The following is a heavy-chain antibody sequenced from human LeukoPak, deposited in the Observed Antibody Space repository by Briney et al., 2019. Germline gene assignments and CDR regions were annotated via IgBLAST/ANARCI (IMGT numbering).Heavy chain of an antibody. CDR1: GFTFSTYA. CDR3: ARKYCSTTSCLFDN. J-gene: IGHJ4*02. V-gene: IGHV3-48*03. Sequence: GRSLRLSCAASGFTFSTYAMHWVRQAPGKGLQWVSDISSSGTTIYYADSVKGRFTISRDNAKNSLYLQMNSLRAEDTAVYYCARKYCSTTSCLFDNWGQGTLVTVSS. D-gene: IGHD2-2*01. CDR2: ISSSGTTI.